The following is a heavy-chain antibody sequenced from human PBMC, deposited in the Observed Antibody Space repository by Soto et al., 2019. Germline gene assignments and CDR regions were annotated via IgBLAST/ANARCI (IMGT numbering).Heavy chain of an antibody. CDR1: GFSLSTSGMC. J-gene: IGHJ4*02. V-gene: IGHV2-5*08. CDR2: IYWDDDK. Sequence: GSGPTLVNPTQTLTLTCTFSGFSLSTSGMCVSWIRQPPGEALEWLALIYWDDDKRYNSSLKSRLTITKDTSKDQVVLTMTNMDPLDTATYFCAHSQRGPRDFWGQGILVTVSS. CDR3: AHSQRGPRDF. D-gene: IGHD5-12*01.